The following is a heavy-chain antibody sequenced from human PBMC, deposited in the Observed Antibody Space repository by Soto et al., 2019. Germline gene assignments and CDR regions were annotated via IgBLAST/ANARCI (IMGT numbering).Heavy chain of an antibody. J-gene: IGHJ6*03. V-gene: IGHV3-9*01. Sequence: DVQLVESGGGLVQPGRSLRLSCEVSGFSFGDYAMHWVRQAPGKGIEWVSGIFWNSGTIAYAYSVKGRFTISRDNAKKSLYLQMNSRRPEDTALYYCAKGQCTGVKCNSEDMDVWGKGTTVTVSS. D-gene: IGHD2-8*02. CDR2: IFWNSGTI. CDR1: GFSFGDYA. CDR3: AKGQCTGVKCNSEDMDV.